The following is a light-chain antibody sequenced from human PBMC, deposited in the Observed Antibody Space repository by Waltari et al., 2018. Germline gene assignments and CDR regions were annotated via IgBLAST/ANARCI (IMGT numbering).Light chain of an antibody. CDR2: GAS. V-gene: IGKV3-20*01. CDR3: QQYGRSPGT. Sequence: ENVLTQSPGTLSLSPVERATLSCRASQSVSSSYLAWYQQKPGQAPRLLIYGASSRATGIPDRFSGSGSGTDFTLTISRLEPEDFAVYYCQQYGRSPGTFGQGTKVEIK. CDR1: QSVSSSY. J-gene: IGKJ1*01.